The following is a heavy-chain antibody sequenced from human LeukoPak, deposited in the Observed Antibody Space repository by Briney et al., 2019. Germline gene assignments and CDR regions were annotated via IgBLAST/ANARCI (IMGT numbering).Heavy chain of an antibody. Sequence: GGSLRLSCAASGLPFNSYTLNWVRQVPGKGLEWVSSIGSGSTYIYYADSVRGRFTISRDNAKNSLYLQMNSLRAEDTAVYYCASDPYRGGPLGYWGQGTLVTVSS. CDR3: ASDPYRGGPLGY. CDR1: GLPFNSYT. V-gene: IGHV3-21*01. CDR2: IGSGSTYI. J-gene: IGHJ4*02. D-gene: IGHD3-16*01.